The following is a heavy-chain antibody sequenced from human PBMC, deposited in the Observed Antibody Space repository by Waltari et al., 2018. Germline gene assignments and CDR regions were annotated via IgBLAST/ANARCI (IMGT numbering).Heavy chain of an antibody. CDR3: ARAARLWNAVLWHFDL. CDR2: IGGVNGQT. J-gene: IGHJ2*01. V-gene: IGHV1-18*01. D-gene: IGHD1-1*01. CDR1: GYIFTDYG. Sequence: QGQLVQSGAEMKKPGASVKVSCQASGYIFTDYGVTWVRQAPGQGLEWLGWIGGVNGQTNYAQKLQDRVTMTTDTATSTAYMELRTLTSDDTAVYFCARAARLWNAVLWHFDLWGRGTLVTVSS.